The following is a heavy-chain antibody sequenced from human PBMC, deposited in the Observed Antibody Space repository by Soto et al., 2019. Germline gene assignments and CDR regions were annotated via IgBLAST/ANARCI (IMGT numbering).Heavy chain of an antibody. CDR1: GFTFSSYA. V-gene: IGHV3-30-3*01. CDR3: ARGNTYYYGSGRGTPGAGGMDV. J-gene: IGHJ6*02. CDR2: ISYDGSNK. D-gene: IGHD3-10*01. Sequence: GGSLRLSCAASGFTFSSYAMHWVRQAPGKGLEWVAVISYDGSNKYYADSVKGGFTISRDNSKNTLYLQMNSLRAEDTAVYYCARGNTYYYGSGRGTPGAGGMDVWGQGTTVTVSS.